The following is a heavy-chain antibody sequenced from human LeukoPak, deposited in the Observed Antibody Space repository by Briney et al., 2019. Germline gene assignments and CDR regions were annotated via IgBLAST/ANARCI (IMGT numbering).Heavy chain of an antibody. D-gene: IGHD1-26*01. CDR1: GFTFSSYS. Sequence: GGSLRLSCAASGFTFSSYSMNWVRQAPGKGLEWVSSISSSSSYIYYADSVKGRFTISRDNAKNSLYLQMNSLRAEDTAVYYCARAGSGRSPDWFDPWGQGTLVTVSS. J-gene: IGHJ5*02. V-gene: IGHV3-21*01. CDR3: ARAGSGRSPDWFDP. CDR2: ISSSSSYI.